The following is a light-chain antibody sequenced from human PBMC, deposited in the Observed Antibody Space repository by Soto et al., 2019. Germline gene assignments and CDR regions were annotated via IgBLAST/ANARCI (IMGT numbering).Light chain of an antibody. J-gene: IGKJ1*01. CDR2: GAS. CDR3: QQYNDWPRT. CDR1: QSVSSN. Sequence: EIVMTQSPATLSVSPGERATLSCRASQSVSSNFAWYQQKPGQAPRLLMYGASTRATGIPARFSGSGSGTEFTLTISSLQSEDFAVYYCQQYNDWPRTFGQGTKVESK. V-gene: IGKV3D-15*01.